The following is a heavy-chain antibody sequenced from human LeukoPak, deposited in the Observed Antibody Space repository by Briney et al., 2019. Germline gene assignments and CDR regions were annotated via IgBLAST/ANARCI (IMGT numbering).Heavy chain of an antibody. D-gene: IGHD7-27*01. V-gene: IGHV4-59*02. CDR1: GGTVSGYY. J-gene: IGHJ5*02. CDR2: IYRSGIT. Sequence: SETLSLTCTASGGTVSGYYWNWIRQPPGKGLEWIRFIYRSGITSYNPSLKSRVTISVDTSKNDFSLNLTSVTAADTAVYYCARAPSDWGATNWFDPWGHGTLVTVSS. CDR3: ARAPSDWGATNWFDP.